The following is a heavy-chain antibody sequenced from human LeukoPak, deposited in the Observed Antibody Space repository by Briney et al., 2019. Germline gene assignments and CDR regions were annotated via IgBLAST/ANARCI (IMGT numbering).Heavy chain of an antibody. CDR2: IYYSGST. V-gene: IGHV4-59*12. CDR1: GGSISSYY. D-gene: IGHD2-15*01. CDR3: ARDLILGVVTTIPLFDY. J-gene: IGHJ4*02. Sequence: SETLSLTCTVSGGSISSYYWSWIRQPPGKGLEWIGYIYYSGSTDYNPSLKSRVTISVDTSKNQFSLKLSSVTAADTAVYYCARDLILGVVTTIPLFDYWGQGTLVTVSS.